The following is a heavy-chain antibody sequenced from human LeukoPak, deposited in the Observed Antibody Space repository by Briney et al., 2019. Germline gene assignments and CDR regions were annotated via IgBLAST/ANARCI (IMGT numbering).Heavy chain of an antibody. V-gene: IGHV4-39*07. Sequence: SETLSLTCTVSGGSISSSSYYWGWIRQPPGKGLEWIGSIYYSGSTYYNPSLKSRVTISVDTSKNQFSLKLSSVTAADTAVYFCARVGSGLNLYYFDYWGQGILVTVSS. CDR3: ARVGSGLNLYYFDY. D-gene: IGHD3-3*01. CDR2: IYYSGST. CDR1: GGSISSSSYY. J-gene: IGHJ4*02.